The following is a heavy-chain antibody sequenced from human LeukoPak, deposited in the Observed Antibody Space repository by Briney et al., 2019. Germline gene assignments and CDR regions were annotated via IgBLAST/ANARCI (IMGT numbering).Heavy chain of an antibody. CDR1: GGSISSYY. CDR3: AREGTLGWMVATGGFDY. CDR2: IYTSGST. Sequence: SVTLSLTCTVSGGSISSYYWSWIRQPAGKGLEWIGRIYTSGSTNYNPSLKSRVTISVDKSKNQFSLKLSSVTAADTAVYYCAREGTLGWMVATGGFDYWGQGTLVTVSS. J-gene: IGHJ4*02. V-gene: IGHV4-4*07. D-gene: IGHD5-12*01.